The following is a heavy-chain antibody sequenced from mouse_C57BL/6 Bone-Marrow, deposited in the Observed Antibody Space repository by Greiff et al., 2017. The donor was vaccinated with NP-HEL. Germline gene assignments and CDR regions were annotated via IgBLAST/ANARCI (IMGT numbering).Heavy chain of an antibody. CDR1: GYTFTSYW. Sequence: QVQLQQPGAELVKPGASVKLSCKASGYTFTSYWMHWVKQRPGQGLEWIGMIHPNSGSTNYNQKFKGKATLTVDTSSSTAYMQLSSLTSEDSAVYYCAAPQLAWFAYWGQGTLVTVSA. V-gene: IGHV1-64*01. J-gene: IGHJ3*01. CDR3: AAPQLAWFAY. D-gene: IGHD4-1*02. CDR2: IHPNSGST.